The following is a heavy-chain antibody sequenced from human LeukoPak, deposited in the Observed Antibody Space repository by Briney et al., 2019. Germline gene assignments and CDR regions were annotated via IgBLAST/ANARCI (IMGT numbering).Heavy chain of an antibody. D-gene: IGHD6-13*01. CDR3: ARDLGIAAAATTD. CDR1: GFTVSSNY. V-gene: IGHV3-53*01. J-gene: IGHJ4*02. Sequence: GGSLRLSCAASGFTVSSNYMSWVRQAPGKGLEWVSVMYSGGSTYYADSVKGRFTISRDNSKNTLYLQMNSLRAEDTAVYYCARDLGIAAAATTDWGQGTLVTVSS. CDR2: MYSGGST.